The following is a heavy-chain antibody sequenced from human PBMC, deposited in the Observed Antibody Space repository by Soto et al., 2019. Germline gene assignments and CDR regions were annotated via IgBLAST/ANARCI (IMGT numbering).Heavy chain of an antibody. CDR1: GYSFTTYD. J-gene: IGHJ4*02. CDR3: ATFTTGTIHFNF. D-gene: IGHD1-1*01. CDR2: ISTKGGNT. Sequence: QVQLEQSGPEEMKSGASVRISCKASGYSFTTYDITWVRQAPGQGPEGMGWISTKGGNTNYADKFRGRVRLTNDTSTGTSYMVVRSLTSDDTAIYYGATFTTGTIHFNFWGQGTLITVSS. V-gene: IGHV1-18*04.